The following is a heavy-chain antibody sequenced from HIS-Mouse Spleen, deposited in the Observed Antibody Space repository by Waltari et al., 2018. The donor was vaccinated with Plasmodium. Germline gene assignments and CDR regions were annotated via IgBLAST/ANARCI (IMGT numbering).Heavy chain of an antibody. D-gene: IGHD5-12*01. CDR1: GGSFSGYY. CDR3: ARGPGDIVATTFDY. V-gene: IGHV4-34*01. Sequence: QVQLQQWGAGLLKPSETLSLTCAVYGGSFSGYYWSWIRQPPGKGLEWIGEINHSGSTNYNPSLKSRVTRSVDTSKNQFSLKLSSVTAADTAVYYCARGPGDIVATTFDYWGQGTLVTVSS. J-gene: IGHJ4*02. CDR2: INHSGST.